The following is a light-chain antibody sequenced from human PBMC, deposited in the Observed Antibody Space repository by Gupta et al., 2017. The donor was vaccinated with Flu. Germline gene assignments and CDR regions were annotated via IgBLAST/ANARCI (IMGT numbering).Light chain of an antibody. CDR2: DVS. CDR1: SSDVGNSDY. CDR3: SSYTSTTTFYV. Sequence: QSALTQPASVFGSPGHSITISCPGTSSDVGNSDYVSWYQQDPGKAPKLLIYDVSNRPSGVSSRFSGSKSGNTASLTISGLQAEDETDYYCSSYTSTTTFYVFGTGTKVTVL. J-gene: IGLJ1*01. V-gene: IGLV2-14*01.